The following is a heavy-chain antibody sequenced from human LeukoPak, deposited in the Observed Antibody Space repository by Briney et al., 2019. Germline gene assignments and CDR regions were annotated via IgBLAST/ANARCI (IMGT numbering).Heavy chain of an antibody. CDR3: AREGYCSSTSCSAFDY. D-gene: IGHD2-2*01. J-gene: IGHJ4*02. Sequence: WASVKVSCKASGFTFTSYDINWVRQAPGQGLEWMGIINPSGGSTSYAQKFQGRVTMTRDTSTSTVYMELSSLRSEDTAVYYCAREGYCSSTSCSAFDYWGQGTLVTVSS. V-gene: IGHV1-46*01. CDR1: GFTFTSYD. CDR2: INPSGGST.